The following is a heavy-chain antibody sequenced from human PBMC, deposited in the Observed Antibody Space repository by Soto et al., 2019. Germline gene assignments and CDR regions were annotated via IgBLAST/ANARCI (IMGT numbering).Heavy chain of an antibody. CDR3: ARGGGAARSGNYFDY. D-gene: IGHD6-6*01. V-gene: IGHV1-46*01. CDR1: GYTFTSYY. CDR2: INPSGGST. J-gene: IGHJ4*02. Sequence: QVQLVQSGAEVKKPGASVKVSCKASGYTFTSYYMPWVRQAPGQGLEWMGIINPSGGSTSYAQKFQGRVTMTRDTSTSTVYMELSSLRSEDTAVYYCARGGGAARSGNYFDYWGQGTLVTVSS.